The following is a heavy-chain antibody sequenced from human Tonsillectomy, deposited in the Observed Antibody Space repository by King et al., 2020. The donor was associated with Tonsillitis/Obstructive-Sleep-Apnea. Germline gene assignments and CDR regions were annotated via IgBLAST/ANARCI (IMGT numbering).Heavy chain of an antibody. J-gene: IGHJ4*02. Sequence: VQLVESGGGVVQPGRSLRLSCAASGFTFSSYGMHWVRQAPGKGLEWVAATSYDGSNTYYEDSVKGRFTISRDNSKNTLYLQMNSLRAEDTAVYYCAKDEQWLQCSARGLFDYWGQGTLVTVSS. CDR1: GFTFSSYG. CDR2: TSYDGSNT. D-gene: IGHD5-24*01. V-gene: IGHV3-30*18. CDR3: AKDEQWLQCSARGLFDY.